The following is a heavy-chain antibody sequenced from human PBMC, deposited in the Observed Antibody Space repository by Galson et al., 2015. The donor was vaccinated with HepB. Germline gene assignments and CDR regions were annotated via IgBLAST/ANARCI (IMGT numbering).Heavy chain of an antibody. V-gene: IGHV3-33*01. Sequence: LRLSCAASGFTFSNSGMHWVRQAPGKGLEWVSLIWFDGSNKYHGDSVKGRFSISRDNSKKMLYLQMNSLGAEDTAVYYCARGISAGDLRPWYFDLWGRGTLVTVSS. J-gene: IGHJ2*01. CDR3: ARGISAGDLRPWYFDL. CDR1: GFTFSNSG. D-gene: IGHD7-27*01. CDR2: IWFDGSNK.